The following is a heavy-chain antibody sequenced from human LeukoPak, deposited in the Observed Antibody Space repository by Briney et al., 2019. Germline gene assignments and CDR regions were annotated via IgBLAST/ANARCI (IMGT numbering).Heavy chain of an antibody. V-gene: IGHV3-30*03. D-gene: IGHD3-10*01. CDR2: ISYDGSNK. Sequence: GGSLRLSCAASGFTFSSYGMHWVRQAPGKGLEWVAVISYDGSNKYYADSVKGRFTISRDNSKNTLYLQMNSLRAEDTAVYYCARGFGRPMVRGVIITSFFDYWGQGTLVTVSS. J-gene: IGHJ4*02. CDR3: ARGFGRPMVRGVIITSFFDY. CDR1: GFTFSSYG.